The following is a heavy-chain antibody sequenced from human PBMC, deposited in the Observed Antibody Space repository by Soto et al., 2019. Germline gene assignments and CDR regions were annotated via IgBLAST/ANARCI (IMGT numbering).Heavy chain of an antibody. Sequence: QVQLQESGPGLVKPSETLSLTCTVSGGSISSYYWSWIRQPPGKGLEWIGYIYYSGSTNYHPSLKSRVTISVDTSKNQFSLKLSSVTAADTAVYYCARVWDTAGTDAFDIWGQGTMVTVSS. D-gene: IGHD5-18*01. V-gene: IGHV4-59*01. CDR1: GGSISSYY. CDR3: ARVWDTAGTDAFDI. CDR2: IYYSGST. J-gene: IGHJ3*02.